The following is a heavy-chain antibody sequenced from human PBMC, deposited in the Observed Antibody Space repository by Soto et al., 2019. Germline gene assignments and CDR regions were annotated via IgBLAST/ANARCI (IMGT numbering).Heavy chain of an antibody. Sequence: QVQLQESGPGLVKPSETLSLTCTVSGGSISSYYWSWIRQPPGKGLEWIGYIYYSGSTNYNPSLKSRVTISVDTSKNPFSLKLSSVTAADTAVYYCARGPSRYYFDYWGQGTLVTVSS. J-gene: IGHJ4*02. CDR1: GGSISSYY. V-gene: IGHV4-59*01. CDR3: ARGPSRYYFDY. CDR2: IYYSGST.